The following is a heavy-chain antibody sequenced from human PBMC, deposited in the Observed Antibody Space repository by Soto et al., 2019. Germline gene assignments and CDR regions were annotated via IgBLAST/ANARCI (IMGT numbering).Heavy chain of an antibody. CDR3: AGRGHTMLRGTHPYYMDV. CDR2: IYYSGST. D-gene: IGHD1-1*01. V-gene: IGHV4-39*01. J-gene: IGHJ6*03. CDR1: GDSISSSNSY. Sequence: SETLSLTCTVSGDSISSSNSYWAWIRQPPGKGLEWIGSIYYSGSTYYSPSLKSRVTIFVDTSKNQFSLKLTSVTAADTAVYYCAGRGHTMLRGTHPYYMDVWGKGTTVTVSS.